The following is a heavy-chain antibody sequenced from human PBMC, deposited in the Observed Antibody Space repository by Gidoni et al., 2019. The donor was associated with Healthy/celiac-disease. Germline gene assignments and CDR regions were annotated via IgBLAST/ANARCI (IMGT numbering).Heavy chain of an antibody. CDR1: GGSISSSSYY. J-gene: IGHJ4*02. D-gene: IGHD6-13*01. V-gene: IGHV4-39*01. Sequence: QLQLQESGPGLVKPSETLSLTCTVSGGSISSSSYYWGWIRQPPGKGLEWSGSIYYSGSTYYNPSLTSRVTISVDTSKNQLSLKLSSVTAADTAVYYCASLGIAAAGLDYWGQGTLVTVSS. CDR3: ASLGIAAAGLDY. CDR2: IYYSGST.